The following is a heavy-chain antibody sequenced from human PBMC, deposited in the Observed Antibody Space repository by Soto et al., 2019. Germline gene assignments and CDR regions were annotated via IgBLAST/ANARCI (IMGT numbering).Heavy chain of an antibody. D-gene: IGHD4-17*01. J-gene: IGHJ6*02. CDR1: GFTFSSYG. V-gene: IGHV3-30*18. CDR3: AKDRRTAPYDMDV. Sequence: GGSLRLSCAASGFTFSSYGMHWVRQAPGKGLEWAAVISYDGSNKYYADSVKGRFTISRDNSKNTLYLQMNSLRAEDTALYYCAKDRRTAPYDMDVWSQGTTVTVS. CDR2: ISYDGSNK.